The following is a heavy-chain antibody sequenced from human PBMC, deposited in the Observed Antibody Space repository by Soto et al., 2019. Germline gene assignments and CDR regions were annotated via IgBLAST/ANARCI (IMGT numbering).Heavy chain of an antibody. CDR2: IIPLLDIT. CDR3: ARDSPIGSTFSGYEAIDY. Sequence: ASVKVSCKASGYTFTSYAMHWVRQAPGQRLEWMGWIIPLLDITNYAQKFQGRVTITADKSTSTAYMELNSLRSEDTAVYYCARDSPIGSTFSGYEAIDYWGQGTLVTVS. CDR1: GYTFTSYA. V-gene: IGHV1-3*01. J-gene: IGHJ4*02. D-gene: IGHD5-12*01.